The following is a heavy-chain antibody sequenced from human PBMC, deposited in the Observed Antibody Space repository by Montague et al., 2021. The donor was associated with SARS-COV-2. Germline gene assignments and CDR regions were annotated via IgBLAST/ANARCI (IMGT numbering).Heavy chain of an antibody. CDR1: GGSLSGHS. V-gene: IGHV4-34*01. CDR2: IGHTGSF. D-gene: IGHD3-3*01. CDR3: ARGETERSTTFGEVFFPLLDS. J-gene: IGHJ4*02. Sequence: LRLSCAVYGGSLSGHSWSWVRQAPEKGLEWIGDIGHTGSFKYNPSLKSRVTMSIDAAKNQFSLRMTSVTAADTSIYYCARGETERSTTFGEVFFPLLDSWGQGTLVTVSS.